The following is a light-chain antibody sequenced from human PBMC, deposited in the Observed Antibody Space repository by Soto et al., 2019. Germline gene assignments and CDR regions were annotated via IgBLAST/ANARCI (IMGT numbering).Light chain of an antibody. CDR3: QQSFGTPLT. J-gene: IGKJ4*01. V-gene: IGKV1-39*01. CDR1: QNIKKY. Sequence: DIQMTQSPSSLSASVGDRVIITCRASQNIKKYLNWYQQKPGKAPNLLIYTASSLQVGLPSRFSGSGSGTDFTLTISSLQPEDSATYYCQQSFGTPLTFGGGTKVDIK. CDR2: TAS.